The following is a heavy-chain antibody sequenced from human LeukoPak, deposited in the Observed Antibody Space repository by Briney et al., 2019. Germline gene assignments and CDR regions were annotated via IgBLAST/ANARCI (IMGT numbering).Heavy chain of an antibody. CDR3: AIRSYFDY. J-gene: IGHJ4*02. CDR1: GFTFSSHS. V-gene: IGHV3-48*02. Sequence: PGGSLRLSCVASGFTFSSHSMNWVRQAPGKGLEWVSYISSSSNTIYYADSVKGRFTISRDNAKNSLYLQMNSLRDEDTAVYFCAIRSYFDYWGLGTLVTVSS. CDR2: ISSSSNTI.